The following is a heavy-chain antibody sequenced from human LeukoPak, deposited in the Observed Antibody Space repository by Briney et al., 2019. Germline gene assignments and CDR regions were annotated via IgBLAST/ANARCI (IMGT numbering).Heavy chain of an antibody. CDR1: GFTSSSYW. D-gene: IGHD5-24*01. CDR2: INQDGSAQ. CDR3: ARARGPRDGYFDY. J-gene: IGHJ4*02. V-gene: IGHV3-7*03. Sequence: GGSLRLSCAASGFTSSSYWMSWVRQAPGKGLEWVANINQDGSAQHYVDSVKGRFTFSRDNAMNSLFLQMNNLRAEDTAVYYCARARGPRDGYFDYWGQGTLVTVSS.